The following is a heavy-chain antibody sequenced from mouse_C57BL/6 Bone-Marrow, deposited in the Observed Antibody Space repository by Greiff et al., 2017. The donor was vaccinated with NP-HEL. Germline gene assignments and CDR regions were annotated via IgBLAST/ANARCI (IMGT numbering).Heavy chain of an antibody. CDR1: GYTFTSYW. Sequence: VQLQQSGAELAKPGASVKLSCKASGYTFTSYWMHWVKQRPGQGLEWIGYINPSSGYTKYNQTLKDKATLNADKSASTAYMQLRSMTYEDSAVYYCARVHNYYGKDYAMDYWGQGTSVTVSS. V-gene: IGHV1-7*01. J-gene: IGHJ4*01. D-gene: IGHD1-1*01. CDR2: INPSSGYT. CDR3: ARVHNYYGKDYAMDY.